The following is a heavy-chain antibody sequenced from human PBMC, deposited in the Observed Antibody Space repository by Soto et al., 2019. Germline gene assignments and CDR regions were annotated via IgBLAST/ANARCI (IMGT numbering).Heavy chain of an antibody. CDR1: GFTFSSYA. CDR3: AREVEYYDSSGYYDY. Sequence: GGSLRLSCAASGFTFSSYAMHWVRQAPGKGLEWVAVISYDGSNKYYADSVKGRFTISRDNSKNTLYLQMNSLRAEDTAVYYCAREVEYYDSSGYYDYWGQGTMVTVSS. D-gene: IGHD3-22*01. CDR2: ISYDGSNK. J-gene: IGHJ4*02. V-gene: IGHV3-30-3*01.